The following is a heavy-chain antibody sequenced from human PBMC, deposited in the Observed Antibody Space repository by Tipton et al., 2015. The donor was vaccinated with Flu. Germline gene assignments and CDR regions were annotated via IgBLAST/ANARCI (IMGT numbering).Heavy chain of an antibody. D-gene: IGHD6-19*01. CDR2: VTGGGTT. J-gene: IGHJ4*02. CDR1: GDSIASDYY. Sequence: LSLTCSVSGDSIASDYYWGWIRQPPGKGLEWVSGVTGGGTTYYADSVKGRFTISRDISKNMLFLQMNSLRAEDTAVYYCAKVIPEAVAGLDYWGQGTLVTVS. CDR3: AKVIPEAVAGLDY. V-gene: IGHV3-53*01.